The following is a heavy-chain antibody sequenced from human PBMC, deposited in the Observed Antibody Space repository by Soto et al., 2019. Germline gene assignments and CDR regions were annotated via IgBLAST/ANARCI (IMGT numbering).Heavy chain of an antibody. D-gene: IGHD4-17*01. CDR2: ISAYNGNT. CDR1: GYTFTSYG. V-gene: IGHV1-18*04. Sequence: ASVKVSCKASGYTFTSYGISWVRQATGQGLEWMGWISAYNGNTNYAQKLQGSVTMTTDTSTSTAYMELRSLRSDDTAVYYCALNDYGDGSARDVWGQGTTVTVSS. J-gene: IGHJ6*02. CDR3: ALNDYGDGSARDV.